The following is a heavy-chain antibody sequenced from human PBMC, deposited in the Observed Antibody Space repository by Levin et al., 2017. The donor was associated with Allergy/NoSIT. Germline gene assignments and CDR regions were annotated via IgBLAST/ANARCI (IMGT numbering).Heavy chain of an antibody. Sequence: SQTLSLTCAVYGGSFSGYYWSWIRQPPGKGLEWIGEINHSGSTNYNPSLKSRVTISVDTSKNQFSLKLSSVTAADTAVYYCARGEYVWGSYRPTVYDAFDIWGQGTMVTVSS. CDR3: ARGEYVWGSYRPTVYDAFDI. CDR2: INHSGST. D-gene: IGHD3-16*02. V-gene: IGHV4-34*01. CDR1: GGSFSGYY. J-gene: IGHJ3*02.